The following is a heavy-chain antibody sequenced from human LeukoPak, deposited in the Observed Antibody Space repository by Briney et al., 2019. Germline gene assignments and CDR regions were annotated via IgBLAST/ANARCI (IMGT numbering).Heavy chain of an antibody. V-gene: IGHV4-34*01. D-gene: IGHD4/OR15-4a*01. CDR3: ARVPHDYFGYVYFDS. CDR1: GRSFSGYY. J-gene: IGHJ4*02. CDR2: IDQSGTT. Sequence: SETLSLTCVVYGRSFSGYYWSWIRQPPGEGLEWIGEIDQSGTTNYNPSLKSRVSISVDTSKKQFSLTLTSMTAADTAVYYCARVPHDYFGYVYFDSWGQGALVTVSS.